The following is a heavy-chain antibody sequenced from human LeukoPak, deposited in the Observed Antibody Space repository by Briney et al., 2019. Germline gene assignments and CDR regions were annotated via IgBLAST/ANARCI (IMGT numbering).Heavy chain of an antibody. V-gene: IGHV3-49*03. Sequence: PGGSLRVSCTTSGFTFRDYGMSWFRQAPGRGLEWVSFIRSKTYSGATDYAASVRGRFVISRDDSESIAYLQMNSLKTEDTGVYYCTRNPHPVCSGVHCPSDSWGQGTLVTVSP. CDR2: IRSKTYSGAT. CDR1: GFTFRDYG. CDR3: TRNPHPVCSGVHCPSDS. J-gene: IGHJ4*02. D-gene: IGHD2-15*01.